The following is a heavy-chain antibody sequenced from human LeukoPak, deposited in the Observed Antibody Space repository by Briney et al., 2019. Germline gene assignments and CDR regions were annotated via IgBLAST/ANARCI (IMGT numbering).Heavy chain of an antibody. CDR3: ATRSVVPAARGNWFDP. V-gene: IGHV3-30*04. CDR1: GFTLSSYA. CDR2: ISYDGSNK. D-gene: IGHD2-2*01. Sequence: GGSLRVSCADSGFTLSSYAMHWVRQAPGKGLEWGAVISYDGSNKYYAHSVKGRFTISRDNSKNTLYLQKNSLRAEDTAVYYCATRSVVPAARGNWFDPWGQGTLVTVSS. J-gene: IGHJ5*02.